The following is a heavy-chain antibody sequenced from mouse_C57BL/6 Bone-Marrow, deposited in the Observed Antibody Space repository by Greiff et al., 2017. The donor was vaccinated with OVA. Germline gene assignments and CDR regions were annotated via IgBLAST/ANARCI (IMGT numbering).Heavy chain of an antibody. CDR1: GFTFSSYA. V-gene: IGHV5-4*01. J-gene: IGHJ1*03. CDR3: ARDRYGSSHWYFDV. CDR2: ISDGGSYT. Sequence: EVQRVESGGGLVKPGGSLKLSCAASGFTFSSYAMSWVRQTPEKRLEWVATISDGGSYTYYPDNVKGRFTISRDNAKNNLYLQMSHLKSEDTAMYYCARDRYGSSHWYFDVWGTGTTVTVSS. D-gene: IGHD1-1*01.